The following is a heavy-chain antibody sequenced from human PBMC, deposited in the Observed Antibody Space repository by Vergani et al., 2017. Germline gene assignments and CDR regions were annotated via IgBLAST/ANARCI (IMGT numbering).Heavy chain of an antibody. CDR3: VKDPADYGDYVSHYYYGMDV. J-gene: IGHJ6*02. Sequence: EVQLVESGGGLVKPGGSLRLSCAASGFTFSSYSINWVRQAPGKGLEWVSSISSSSSYIYYADSVKGRFTISRDNSKNTLYLQMSSLRAEDTAVYYCVKDPADYGDYVSHYYYGMDVWGQGTTVTVSS. CDR2: ISSSSSYI. CDR1: GFTFSSYS. V-gene: IGHV3-21*01. D-gene: IGHD4-17*01.